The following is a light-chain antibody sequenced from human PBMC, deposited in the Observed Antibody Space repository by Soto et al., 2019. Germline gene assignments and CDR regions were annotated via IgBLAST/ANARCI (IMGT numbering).Light chain of an antibody. J-gene: IGLJ1*01. CDR3: HSYDSSLNGYV. CDR1: NSNIGADFD. V-gene: IGLV1-40*01. Sequence: QSVLTHPPSVSGAPGQRVAISCTGSNSNIGADFDVHWYQHLPGTAPKLLIYGYINRPSGVPDRFSGSKSGTSASLAITGLQAEDEADYYCHSYDSSLNGYVFGTGTKVTVL. CDR2: GYI.